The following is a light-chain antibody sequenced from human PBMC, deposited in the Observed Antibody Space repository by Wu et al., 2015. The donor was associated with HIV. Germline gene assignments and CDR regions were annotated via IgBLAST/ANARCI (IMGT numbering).Light chain of an antibody. V-gene: IGKV1-NL1*01. CDR1: QGISKS. Sequence: DIQMTQSPSSLSASVGDRVTITCRASQGISKSLAWYQQKPGKAPKLLLYAASRLESGVPSRFSGSGSGTDYTLXISSLQPEDFATYYCQQYYSTPWTFGQGTKVEIK. CDR2: AAS. CDR3: QQYYSTPWT. J-gene: IGKJ1*01.